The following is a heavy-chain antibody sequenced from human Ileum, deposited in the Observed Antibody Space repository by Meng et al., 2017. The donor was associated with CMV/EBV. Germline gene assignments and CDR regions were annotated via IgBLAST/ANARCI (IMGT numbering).Heavy chain of an antibody. CDR1: FRGYY. CDR2: INQSGST. CDR3: AGNVRSLDCSSVSCSRDDY. V-gene: IGHV4-34*13. Sequence: FRGYYWSWIRQPPGEGLEWIGEINQSGSTNYNPSLKSRRTISIDTSKNQFSLNLNSVTAADTAVYFCAGNVRSLDCSSVSCSRDDYWGQGTLVTVSS. D-gene: IGHD2-2*01. J-gene: IGHJ4*02.